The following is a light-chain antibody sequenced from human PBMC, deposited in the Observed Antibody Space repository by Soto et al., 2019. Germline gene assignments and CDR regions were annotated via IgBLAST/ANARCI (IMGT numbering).Light chain of an antibody. Sequence: DIKMTQSPSTLSASVGDRVTITCRASQTISSWLAWYQQKPGKAPELLIYDASTLESGVPSRFSGSGPGTEFSPIISSLQPDDFATFYCQQYSNSSRTFGQGTKVDIK. CDR3: QQYSNSSRT. V-gene: IGKV1-5*01. J-gene: IGKJ1*01. CDR1: QTISSW. CDR2: DAS.